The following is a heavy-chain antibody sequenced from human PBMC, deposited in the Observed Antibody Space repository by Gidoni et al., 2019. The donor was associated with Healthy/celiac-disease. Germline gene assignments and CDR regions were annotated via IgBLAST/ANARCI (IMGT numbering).Heavy chain of an antibody. J-gene: IGHJ4*02. V-gene: IGHV3-7*01. CDR1: GFTFSSYW. D-gene: IGHD4-17*01. CDR3: ARAPPSFGDYVLDY. Sequence: EVQLVESGGGLVQPGGSLRLSCAASGFTFSSYWMSWVRQAPGKGLEWVANIKQDGSEKYYVDSVKGRFTISRDNAKNSLYLQMNSLRAEDTAVYYCARAPPSFGDYVLDYWGQGTLVTVSS. CDR2: IKQDGSEK.